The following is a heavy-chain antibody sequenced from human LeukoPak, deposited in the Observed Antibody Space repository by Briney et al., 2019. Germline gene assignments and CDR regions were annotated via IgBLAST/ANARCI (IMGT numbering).Heavy chain of an antibody. CDR1: GFTFSSYA. CDR2: ISYDGSNK. J-gene: IGHJ4*02. D-gene: IGHD6-13*01. CDR3: AKGGSSWSLVGYFDN. Sequence: GGSLRLSCAASGFTFSSYAMHWVRQAPGKGLEWVAVISYDGSNKYYADSVKGRFTISRDSSKNTLYLQMNSLRAEDTAVYYCAKGGSSWSLVGYFDNWGQGTLVTVSS. V-gene: IGHV3-30-3*01.